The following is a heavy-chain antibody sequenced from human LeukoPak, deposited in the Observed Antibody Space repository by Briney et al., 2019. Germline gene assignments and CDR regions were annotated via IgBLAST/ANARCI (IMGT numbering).Heavy chain of an antibody. D-gene: IGHD3-10*01. V-gene: IGHV3-13*01. CDR3: AREARGSGKYYYYGMDV. Sequence: GGSLRLSCAASGFTFSSYDMHWVRQATGKGLEWVPAIGTAGDTYYPGSVKGRFTISRENAKNSLYLQMNSLRAGDTAVYYCAREARGSGKYYYYGMDVWGQGTTVTVSS. CDR2: IGTAGDT. CDR1: GFTFSSYD. J-gene: IGHJ6*02.